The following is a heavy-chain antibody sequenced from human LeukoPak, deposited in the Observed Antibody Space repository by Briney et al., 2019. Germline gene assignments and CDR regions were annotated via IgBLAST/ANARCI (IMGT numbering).Heavy chain of an antibody. CDR2: IYTSGST. V-gene: IGHV4-4*07. J-gene: IGHJ6*03. Sequence: SETQSLTCTVSGGSISSYYWSWIRQPAGKGLEWIGRIYTSGSTNYNPSLKSRVTMSVDTSKNQFSLKLSSVTAADTAVYYCARMGYYYYYYYMDVWGKGTTVTISS. D-gene: IGHD5-24*01. CDR3: ARMGYYYYYYYMDV. CDR1: GGSISSYY.